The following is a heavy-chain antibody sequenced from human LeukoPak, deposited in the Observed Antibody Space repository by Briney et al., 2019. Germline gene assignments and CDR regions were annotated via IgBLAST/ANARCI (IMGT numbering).Heavy chain of an antibody. CDR3: ARDPGAIAVAGGYFDY. CDR1: GYTFTSYG. J-gene: IGHJ4*02. CDR2: ISAYNGNT. V-gene: IGHV1-18*01. Sequence: ASVKVSCKASGYTFTSYGISWVRQAPGQGLEWMGWISAYNGNTNYAQKLQGRVTMTTDTSTSTAYMELRSLRSGDTAVYYCARDPGAIAVAGGYFDYWGQGTLVTVSS. D-gene: IGHD6-19*01.